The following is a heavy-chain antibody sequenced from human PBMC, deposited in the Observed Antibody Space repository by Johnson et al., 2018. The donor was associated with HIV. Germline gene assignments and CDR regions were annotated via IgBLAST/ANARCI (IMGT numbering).Heavy chain of an antibody. Sequence: QLVESGGGVVQPGRSVRLSCAASGFTFNNYAMHWVRQAPGKGLEWVAVISYDGSNKYYADSVKGRFTISRDNSKNTLYLQMNSLRAEDTAVFYCARAYNDAFDIWGQGTMVTVYS. D-gene: IGHD5-24*01. V-gene: IGHV3-30-3*01. CDR2: ISYDGSNK. J-gene: IGHJ3*02. CDR3: ARAYNDAFDI. CDR1: GFTFNNYA.